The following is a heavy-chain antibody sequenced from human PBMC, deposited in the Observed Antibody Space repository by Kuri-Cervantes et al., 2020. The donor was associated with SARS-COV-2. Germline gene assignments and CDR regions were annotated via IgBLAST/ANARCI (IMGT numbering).Heavy chain of an antibody. CDR3: ARAGVAAAGQGYYYYYGMDV. Sequence: GSLRLSCTVSDGSISSSSYDWGWIRQPPGKGLQWIGSIYSSGSTHYNPSLKSRVTLSVDTSKNQFSLKLSSVTAADTAVYYCARAGVAAAGQGYYYYYGMDVWGQGTTVTVSS. J-gene: IGHJ6*02. CDR2: IYSSGST. V-gene: IGHV4-39*01. CDR1: DGSISSSSYD. D-gene: IGHD6-13*01.